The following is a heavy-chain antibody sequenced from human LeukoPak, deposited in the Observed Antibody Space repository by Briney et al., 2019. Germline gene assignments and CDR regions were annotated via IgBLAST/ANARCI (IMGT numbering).Heavy chain of an antibody. D-gene: IGHD2-2*01. J-gene: IGHJ4*02. CDR1: GFTFSSYW. CDR3: ARDQRYCSSSSCPCEPFDY. Sequence: GGSLRLSCAASGFTFSSYWVSWVRQAPGKGVEWVANIKEDGGEKYYVDSVKGRFTISRDNDKNSLYLQINSLRAEDTAVYYCARDQRYCSSSSCPCEPFDYWGQGTLVAVSS. CDR2: IKEDGGEK. V-gene: IGHV3-7*05.